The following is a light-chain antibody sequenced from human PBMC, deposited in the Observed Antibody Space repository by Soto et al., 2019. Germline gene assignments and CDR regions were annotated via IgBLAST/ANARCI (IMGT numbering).Light chain of an antibody. Sequence: QSVLTQPPSVSGAPGQRVTISCTGSSSNIGAGYDVHWYQQLPGTAPKLLIYGNSNRPSEVPDRFSGSKSGTSASLAITGLQAEDEAEYYCQSYDSSLSGWVFGGGTKLTVL. CDR3: QSYDSSLSGWV. CDR1: SSNIGAGYD. V-gene: IGLV1-40*01. CDR2: GNS. J-gene: IGLJ3*02.